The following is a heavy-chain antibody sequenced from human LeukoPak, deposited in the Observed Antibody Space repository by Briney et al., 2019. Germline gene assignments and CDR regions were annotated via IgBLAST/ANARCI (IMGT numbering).Heavy chain of an antibody. V-gene: IGHV4-39*01. CDR2: VYYSGST. D-gene: IGHD6-19*01. CDR3: ARHKGVAVSYYSGLDV. CDR1: GGSISSGGYF. Sequence: SETLSLTCTVSGGSISSGGYFWSWIRQHPGKGLEWIGSVYYSGSTDYNPSLKSRVTISVDTSKNQFSLKLGTVTAADTAVYYCARHKGVAVSYYSGLDVWGQGTTVTVSS. J-gene: IGHJ6*02.